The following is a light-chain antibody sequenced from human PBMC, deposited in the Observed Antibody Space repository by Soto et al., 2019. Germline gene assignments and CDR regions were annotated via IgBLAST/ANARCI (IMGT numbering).Light chain of an antibody. J-gene: IGKJ1*01. Sequence: EIVLTQSPGTLSLSPGVRATLSCRASQSLSSSYLAGYQQKPGQAPRILIYVASTRAHGIPDRISGSGSGTDFTLTISRREPEDFAVYYCQQYNTSPRTFGQGTKVEI. CDR2: VAS. CDR3: QQYNTSPRT. V-gene: IGKV3-20*01. CDR1: QSLSSSY.